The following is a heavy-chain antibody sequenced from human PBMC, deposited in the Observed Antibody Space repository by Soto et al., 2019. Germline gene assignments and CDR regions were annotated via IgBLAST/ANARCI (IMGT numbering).Heavy chain of an antibody. CDR2: ISYDGSNK. D-gene: IGHD5-18*01. CDR1: GFTFSSYG. J-gene: IGHJ4*02. V-gene: IGHV3-30*03. CDR3: AVEMATAGFDY. Sequence: GGSLRLSCGASGFTFSSYGMHWVRQAPGKGLEWVAVISYDGSNKYYADSVKGRFTISRDNSKNTLYLQMNSLRAEDTAVYYCAVEMATAGFDYWGQGTLVTSPQ.